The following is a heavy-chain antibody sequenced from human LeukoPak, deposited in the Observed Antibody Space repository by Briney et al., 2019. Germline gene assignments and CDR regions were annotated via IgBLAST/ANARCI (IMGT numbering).Heavy chain of an antibody. D-gene: IGHD3-10*01. CDR1: GGSISSSY. J-gene: IGHJ5*02. Sequence: SETLSLTCTVAGGSISSSYWNWIRQPPGKGLEWIGNMDSSGSTKYNPSLRSRVTMSIDTSKNLFSLKLRPVTAADTATYYCTRGYYGPFDRWGQGTLVTVSS. V-gene: IGHV4-59*01. CDR3: TRGYYGPFDR. CDR2: MDSSGST.